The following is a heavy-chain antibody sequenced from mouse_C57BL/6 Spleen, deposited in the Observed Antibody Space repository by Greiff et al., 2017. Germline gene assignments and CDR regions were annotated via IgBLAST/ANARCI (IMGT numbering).Heavy chain of an antibody. CDR2: IYPGDGDT. CDR3: ARGSSYAYFDV. V-gene: IGHV1-82*01. D-gene: IGHD1-1*01. CDR1: GYAFSSSW. J-gene: IGHJ1*03. Sequence: VQLQQSGPELVKPGASVKISCKASGYAFSSSWMNWVKQRPGKGLEWIGRIYPGDGDTNYNGKFKGKATLTADKSSSTAYMQLSSLTSEDSAVYFCARGSSYAYFDVWGTGTTVTVSS.